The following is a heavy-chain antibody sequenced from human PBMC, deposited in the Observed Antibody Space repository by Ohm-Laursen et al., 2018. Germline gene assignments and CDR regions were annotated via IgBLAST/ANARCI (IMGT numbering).Heavy chain of an antibody. CDR3: ARDRIAARRGDFDY. CDR2: IDTSSRGI. J-gene: IGHJ4*02. V-gene: IGHV3-48*01. D-gene: IGHD6-6*01. CDR1: GFSLSRYS. Sequence: SLRLSCAASGFSLSRYSMNWVRQAPGKGLQWVSYIDTSSRGIYSADSVKGRFTISRDNAKNSLYLQMNSLRAEDTAVYYCARDRIAARRGDFDYWGQGTLVTVSS.